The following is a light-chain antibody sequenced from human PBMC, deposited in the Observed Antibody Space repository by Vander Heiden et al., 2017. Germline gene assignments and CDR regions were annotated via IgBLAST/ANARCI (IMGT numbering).Light chain of an antibody. J-gene: IGKJ4*01. Sequence: DIQMTQSPSSLSASVGDRVTITCRASQTIASYLNWYQQEPGKAPKLLIYAASSLQSGVPTRFSGSGSGTDFTLTITSLQPEDFATYYCQQTYSTPLTFGGGTKVEIK. V-gene: IGKV1-39*01. CDR1: QTIASY. CDR2: AAS. CDR3: QQTYSTPLT.